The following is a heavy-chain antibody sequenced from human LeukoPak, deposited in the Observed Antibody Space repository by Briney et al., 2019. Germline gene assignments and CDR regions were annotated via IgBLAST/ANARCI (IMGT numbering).Heavy chain of an antibody. V-gene: IGHV3-20*01. CDR3: ARDLGYCSSTSCYEGWFDP. CDR1: GFTFDDYG. CDR2: INWNGGST. D-gene: IGHD2-2*01. J-gene: IGHJ5*02. Sequence: PGGSLRLSCAASGFTFDDYGMSWVRQAPGKGLEWVSGINWNGGSTGYADSVKGRFTISRDNTKNSLYLQMNSLRAEDTALYHCARDLGYCSSTSCYEGWFDPWGQGTLVTVSS.